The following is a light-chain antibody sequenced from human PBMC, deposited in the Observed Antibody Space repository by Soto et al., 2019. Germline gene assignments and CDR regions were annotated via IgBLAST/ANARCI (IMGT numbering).Light chain of an antibody. V-gene: IGKV1-12*01. Sequence: DIQLTQSPSSVSASVGDRVTITCRASQGISSWLAWYQQQPGRAPKLLIFAASTLQGGVPSRFSGSGSGTDFTLTISSLQPDDFATYYCQQANSFPGTFGPGTKVDIK. CDR1: QGISSW. J-gene: IGKJ3*01. CDR3: QQANSFPGT. CDR2: AAS.